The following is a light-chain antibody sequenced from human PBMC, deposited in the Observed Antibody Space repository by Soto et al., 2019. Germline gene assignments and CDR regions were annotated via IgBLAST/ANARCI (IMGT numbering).Light chain of an antibody. J-gene: IGKJ2*01. CDR1: QSVSSSY. Sequence: EIVLTQSPGTLSLSPGERVTLSCRASQSVSSSYLAWYQQKRGQAPRLPIYGASKRATGIPDRFSGSGSGTDFTLTISRLEPEECAVYFCQQYGGSPQTFGQRTKLEIK. V-gene: IGKV3-20*01. CDR2: GAS. CDR3: QQYGGSPQT.